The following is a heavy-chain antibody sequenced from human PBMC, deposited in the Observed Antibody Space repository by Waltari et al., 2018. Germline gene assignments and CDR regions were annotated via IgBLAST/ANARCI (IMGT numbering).Heavy chain of an antibody. CDR3: ASGMATISGALDY. D-gene: IGHD5-12*01. Sequence: QVQLVQSGAEVKKPGASVKVSCTASGSSFTGYYHHWVRQAPGQGLEWRGSINPDGCGNNYAKKFQGRDTMTRDTSISTAYMELSRQRSDDAAVYDCASGMATISGALDYWGQGSLVPVSS. CDR1: GSSFTGYY. CDR2: INPDGCGN. V-gene: IGHV1-2*02. J-gene: IGHJ4*02.